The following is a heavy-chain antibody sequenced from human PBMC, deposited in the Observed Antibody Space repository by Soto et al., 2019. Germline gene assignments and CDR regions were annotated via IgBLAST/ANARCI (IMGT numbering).Heavy chain of an antibody. J-gene: IGHJ6*02. CDR3: ARFGSAPYYYYGVDV. CDR2: VSGYTGNT. V-gene: IGHV1-18*01. Sequence: QVQLVQSETEVKKPGASVKVSCKASGYIFTNYDITWVRQAPGQGLEWMGWVSGYTGNTKYAQKFQDRVTMTTDTSTSTVSMELRSLRSDDTAVYYCARFGSAPYYYYGVDVWGQGTTVFVSS. CDR1: GYIFTNYD. D-gene: IGHD3-10*01.